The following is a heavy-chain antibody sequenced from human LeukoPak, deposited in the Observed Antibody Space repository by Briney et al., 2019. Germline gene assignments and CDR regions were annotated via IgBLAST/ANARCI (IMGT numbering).Heavy chain of an antibody. CDR2: ISSSSSYI. Sequence: GGSLRLSCAASGFTFSSYWMSWVRQAPGKGLEWVSSISSSSSYIYYADSVKGRFTISRDNAKNSLYLQMNSLRAEDTAVYYCARARDGYPIGYFDYWGQGTLVTVSS. CDR3: ARARDGYPIGYFDY. CDR1: GFTFSSYW. V-gene: IGHV3-21*01. J-gene: IGHJ4*02. D-gene: IGHD5-24*01.